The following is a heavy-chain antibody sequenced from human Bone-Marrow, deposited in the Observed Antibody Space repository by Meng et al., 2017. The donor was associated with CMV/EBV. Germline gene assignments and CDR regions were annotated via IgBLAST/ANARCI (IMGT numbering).Heavy chain of an antibody. CDR1: GFRFDDYG. CDR2: INWNGGST. CDR3: ANLAAAGHAY. Sequence: GESLKISCVASGFRFDDYGMTWVRQAPGKGLEWVSGINWNGGSTGYADSVRGRFIISRDNVRKSLFLQMTSLRAGDTAVYYCANLAAAGHAYWGQGTLVTVSS. D-gene: IGHD6-13*01. V-gene: IGHV3-20*04. J-gene: IGHJ4*02.